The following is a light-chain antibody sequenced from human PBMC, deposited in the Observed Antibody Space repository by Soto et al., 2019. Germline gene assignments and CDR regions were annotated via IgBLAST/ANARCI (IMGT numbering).Light chain of an antibody. CDR2: AAS. CDR3: QQYNIYYT. J-gene: IGKJ1*01. CDR1: QSISSY. Sequence: DIQMTQSPSSLSASVGDRVTITCRASQSISSYLNWYQQKPGKAPKLLIYAASSLQSGVPSRFSGSGSGTEFTLTISSLQPDDFATYYCQQYNIYYTFGQGTKVDIK. V-gene: IGKV1-39*01.